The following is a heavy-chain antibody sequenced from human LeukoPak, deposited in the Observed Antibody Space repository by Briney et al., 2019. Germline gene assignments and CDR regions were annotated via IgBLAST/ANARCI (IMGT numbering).Heavy chain of an antibody. J-gene: IGHJ6*03. D-gene: IGHD3-3*01. CDR2: IYTSGST. V-gene: IGHV4-61*02. Sequence: SQTLSLTCTVSGGSISSGSYYWSWIRQPAGKGLEWIGRIYTSGSTNYNPSLKSRVTISVDTSKNQFSLKLTSVTAADTAVYYCARIMKGDFWNGDSYYDYYYMDVWGKGTTVTVSS. CDR3: ARIMKGDFWNGDSYYDYYYMDV. CDR1: GGSISSGSYY.